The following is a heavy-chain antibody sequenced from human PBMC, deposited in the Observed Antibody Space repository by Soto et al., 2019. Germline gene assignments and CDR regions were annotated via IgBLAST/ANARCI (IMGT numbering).Heavy chain of an antibody. V-gene: IGHV3-23*01. CDR3: AKDLIRMTTVTTALDFDI. D-gene: IGHD4-4*01. J-gene: IGHJ3*02. CDR2: ISGSGGST. Sequence: EVQLLESGGGLVQPGGSLRLSCAASGFTFSSYAMSWVRQAPGKGLEWVSAISGSGGSTYYADSVKGRFTISRYNSKXXXXXXXXXXXXXXXXXYYCAKDLIRMTTVTTALDFDIWGQGTMVTVSS. CDR1: GFTFSSYA.